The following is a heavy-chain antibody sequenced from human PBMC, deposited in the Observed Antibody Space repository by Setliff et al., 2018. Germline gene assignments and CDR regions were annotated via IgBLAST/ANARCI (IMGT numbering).Heavy chain of an antibody. CDR1: GFSLSDHF. Sequence: GGSLRLSCAASGFSLSDHFVDWVRQAPGKGLEWVARSRNIARDYTTEYAASVKDRFSLSRDDSKNSLYLQMYSLKSDDTAVYYCVRAVVIRGSKPLDSWGQGTLVTVSS. J-gene: IGHJ4*02. CDR2: SRNIARDYTT. V-gene: IGHV3-72*01. D-gene: IGHD3-10*01. CDR3: VRAVVIRGSKPLDS.